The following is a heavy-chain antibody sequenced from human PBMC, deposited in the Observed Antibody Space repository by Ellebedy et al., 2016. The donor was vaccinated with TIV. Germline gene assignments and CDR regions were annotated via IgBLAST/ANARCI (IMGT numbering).Heavy chain of an antibody. J-gene: IGHJ4*02. D-gene: IGHD2-15*01. CDR1: GFTFSIYW. CDR3: ARNRYCSGGNCYALGY. CDR2: IRQDGSEK. V-gene: IGHV3-7*01. Sequence: GESLKISCAASGFTFSIYWMSWVRQAPGKGLECVANIRQDGSEKSYVDSVKGRFTISRDNARNSLDLQMNSLRAEDTAVYYCARNRYCSGGNCYALGYWGQGTLVTVSS.